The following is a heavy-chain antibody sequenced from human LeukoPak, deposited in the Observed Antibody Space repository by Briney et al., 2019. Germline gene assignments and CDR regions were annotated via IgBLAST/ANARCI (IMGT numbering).Heavy chain of an antibody. Sequence: SETLSLTCTVSGGSISSGSYYGSWIRQPAGKGLEWIGRIYTSGSTNYNPSLKSRVTISVDTSKNQFSLKLSSVTAADTAVYYCAREDIVVVPAANPLDYWGQGTLVTVSS. CDR3: AREDIVVVPAANPLDY. V-gene: IGHV4-61*02. CDR1: GGSISSGSYY. CDR2: IYTSGST. D-gene: IGHD2-2*01. J-gene: IGHJ4*02.